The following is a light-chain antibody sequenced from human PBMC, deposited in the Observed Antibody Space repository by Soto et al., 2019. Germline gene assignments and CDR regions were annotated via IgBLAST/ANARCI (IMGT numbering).Light chain of an antibody. J-gene: IGKJ4*01. Sequence: IQLTQSPSSLSASVGDRVTITCRASQDISRSLAWYQQRPGRAPRLLIYLASNLQSGVPSRFSGSGSGTDFTLTIGGLQPEDFSTYHCQQLYGYPLTFGGGTRVEIK. CDR1: QDISRS. V-gene: IGKV1-9*01. CDR2: LAS. CDR3: QQLYGYPLT.